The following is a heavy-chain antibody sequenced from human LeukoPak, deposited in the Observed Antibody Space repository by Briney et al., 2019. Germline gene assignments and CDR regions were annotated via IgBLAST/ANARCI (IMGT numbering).Heavy chain of an antibody. CDR2: INHSGST. J-gene: IGHJ4*02. Sequence: SETLSLNCAVYGRSFSGYYWSWIRQPPGKGLEWIGEINHSGSTNYNPSLKSRVTISVDTSKNQFSLKLSSVTATDTAMYYCARQTGSGLFTLPGGQGTLVTVSS. CDR3: ARQTGSGLFTLP. D-gene: IGHD3/OR15-3a*01. V-gene: IGHV4-34*01. CDR1: GRSFSGYY.